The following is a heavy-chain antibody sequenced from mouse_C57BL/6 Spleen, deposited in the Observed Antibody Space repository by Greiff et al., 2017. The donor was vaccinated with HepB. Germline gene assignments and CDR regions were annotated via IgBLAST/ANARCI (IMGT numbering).Heavy chain of an antibody. CDR1: GFNIKDDY. Sequence: EVQLQQSGAELVRPGASVKLSCTASGFNIKDDYRHWVKQRPEQGLEWIGWIDPENGDTEYASKFQGKATITADTSSNTAYLQLSSLTSEDTAVYYCTTRGFAYWGQGTLVTVSA. V-gene: IGHV14-4*01. J-gene: IGHJ3*01. CDR2: IDPENGDT. CDR3: TTRGFAY.